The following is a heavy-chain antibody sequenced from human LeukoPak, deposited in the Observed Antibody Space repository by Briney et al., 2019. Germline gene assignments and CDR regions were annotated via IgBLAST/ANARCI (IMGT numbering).Heavy chain of an antibody. CDR2: IKQDGSEK. V-gene: IGHV3-7*04. D-gene: IGHD4-23*01. J-gene: IGHJ4*02. Sequence: GGSLRLSCAASGFTFSTYWMSWVRQAPGKGLEWVANIKQDGSEKYYADSVKGRFAISRDNAKNSLYLQMNGLRAEDTAVYYCARYDYGGNYDYWGQGTLVTVSS. CDR3: ARYDYGGNYDY. CDR1: GFTFSTYW.